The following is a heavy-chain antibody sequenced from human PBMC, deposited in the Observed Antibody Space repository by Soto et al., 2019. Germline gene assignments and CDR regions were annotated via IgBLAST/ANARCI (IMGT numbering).Heavy chain of an antibody. CDR3: ARGGATKLAWFKH. J-gene: IGHJ1*01. CDR1: VGSFSGYY. CDR2: INHSGST. Sequence: SETLSLTCAFYVGSFSGYYWSCIRHPPGKGLEWIGEINHSGSTNYNPSLKSRVTISVDTSKNQFSLKLSSVTAADTAVYYCARGGATKLAWFKHWGQGTLVIVS. D-gene: IGHD2-8*01. V-gene: IGHV4-34*01.